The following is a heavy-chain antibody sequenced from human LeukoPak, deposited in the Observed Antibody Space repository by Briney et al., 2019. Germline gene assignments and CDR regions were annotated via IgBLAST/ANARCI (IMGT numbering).Heavy chain of an antibody. Sequence: PGGSLRLSCAASGFTFSSYGMHWVRQGTGKALEWVSAIGTAGDTYYPGSVKGRFTTSRENAKNSLYLQMNSLRVGDTAVYYCARGRGWGTFDIWGQGTMVTVSS. CDR1: GFTFSSYG. CDR3: ARGRGWGTFDI. V-gene: IGHV3-13*04. D-gene: IGHD3-10*01. J-gene: IGHJ3*02. CDR2: IGTAGDT.